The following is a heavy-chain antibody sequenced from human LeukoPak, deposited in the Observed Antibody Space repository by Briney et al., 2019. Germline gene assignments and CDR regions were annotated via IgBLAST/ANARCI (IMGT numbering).Heavy chain of an antibody. Sequence: PGGSLSLSCAASGFPFSSYGTHWVRQAPGKGLEWVAFIRYDGSNKYYADSVKGRFTISRDNSKNTLYLQMNSLRAEDTAVYYCAKDPLTFGGVIVKSYFDYWGQGTLVTVSS. D-gene: IGHD3-16*02. CDR3: AKDPLTFGGVIVKSYFDY. CDR1: GFPFSSYG. J-gene: IGHJ4*02. V-gene: IGHV3-30*02. CDR2: IRYDGSNK.